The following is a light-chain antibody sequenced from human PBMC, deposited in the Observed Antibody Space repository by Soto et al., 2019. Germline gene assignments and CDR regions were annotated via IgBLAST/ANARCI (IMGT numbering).Light chain of an antibody. Sequence: DIQVTQPAGTLSTSVGDRFTITCRASQSISSSLAWYQQKPGKAPKLLIYDASNLESGVPSIFSGSESGTEFTLTIRSLPPDDFATYYCQQYSTYSTFGQGTKVDIK. CDR3: QQYSTYST. CDR2: DAS. V-gene: IGKV1-5*01. J-gene: IGKJ1*01. CDR1: QSISSS.